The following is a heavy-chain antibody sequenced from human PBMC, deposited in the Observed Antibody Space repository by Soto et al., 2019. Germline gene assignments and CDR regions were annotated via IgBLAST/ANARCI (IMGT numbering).Heavy chain of an antibody. CDR3: ARSLTDIVVVVAATDAFDI. V-gene: IGHV1-69*02. CDR1: GGTFDSYT. D-gene: IGHD2-15*01. CDR2: IIPILGIA. J-gene: IGHJ3*02. Sequence: ASVEVCCKASGGTFDSYTISWVRQAPGQGLEWMGRIIPILGIANYAQKFQGRVTITADKSTSTAYMELSSLRSEDTAVYYCARSLTDIVVVVAATDAFDIWGQGTMVTVSS.